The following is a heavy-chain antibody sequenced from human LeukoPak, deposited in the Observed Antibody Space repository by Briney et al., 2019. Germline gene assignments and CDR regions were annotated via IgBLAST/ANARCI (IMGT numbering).Heavy chain of an antibody. Sequence: SETLSLTCTVSGGSISSYYWSWIRQPAGKGLEWIGRIYSSGSTNYNPSLKSRVTMSVDTSKNQFSLKLSSVTAADTAVYYCARGGYCSSTSCGNWFDPWGQGTLVTVFS. CDR1: GGSISSYY. J-gene: IGHJ5*02. D-gene: IGHD2-2*01. CDR3: ARGGYCSSTSCGNWFDP. CDR2: IYSSGST. V-gene: IGHV4-4*07.